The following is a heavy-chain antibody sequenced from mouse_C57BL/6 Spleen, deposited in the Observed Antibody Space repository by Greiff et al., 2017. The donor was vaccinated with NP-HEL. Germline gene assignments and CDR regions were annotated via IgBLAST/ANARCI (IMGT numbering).Heavy chain of an antibody. D-gene: IGHD1-1*01. Sequence: VQLQQSGAELARPGASVKLSCKASGYTFTSYGISWVKQRTGQGLEWIGEIYPRSGNTYYNEKFKGKATLTADKSSSTAYMELRSLTSEDSAVYFCARSGYYGSRTYFDYWGQGTTLTVSS. CDR1: GYTFTSYG. CDR3: ARSGYYGSRTYFDY. V-gene: IGHV1-81*01. CDR2: IYPRSGNT. J-gene: IGHJ2*01.